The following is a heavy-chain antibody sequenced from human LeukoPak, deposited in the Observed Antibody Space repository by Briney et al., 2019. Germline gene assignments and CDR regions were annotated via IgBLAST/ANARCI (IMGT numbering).Heavy chain of an antibody. CDR3: VKDKGDYGGDAFHI. D-gene: IGHD4-23*01. J-gene: IGHJ3*02. Sequence: GGSLRLSCAASGFTFSSYAMSWVRQAPGKGLEWVSAISGSGGSTYYADSVKGRFTISRDNSNNTVSLQMNSLRAEDTAIYYCVKDKGDYGGDAFHIWGQGTMVTVSS. V-gene: IGHV3-23*01. CDR1: GFTFSSYA. CDR2: ISGSGGST.